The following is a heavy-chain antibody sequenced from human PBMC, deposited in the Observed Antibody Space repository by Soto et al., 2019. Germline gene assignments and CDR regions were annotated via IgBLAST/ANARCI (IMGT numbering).Heavy chain of an antibody. CDR1: GGSFNRHT. Sequence: QVQLVQSGAEVRKPGSSVRVSCKASGGSFNRHTISWVRQAPGQGLEWMGGIIPIFGTANHAQKFQGRVTIIADESTNTVYMELSSLRSDDTAIYYCARGWGYDSTDYYYAYWGQGTLVIVSS. V-gene: IGHV1-69*01. J-gene: IGHJ4*02. D-gene: IGHD3-22*01. CDR3: ARGWGYDSTDYYYAY. CDR2: IIPIFGTA.